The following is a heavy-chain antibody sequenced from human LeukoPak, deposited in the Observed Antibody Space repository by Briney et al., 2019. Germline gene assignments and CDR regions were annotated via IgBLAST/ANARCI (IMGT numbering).Heavy chain of an antibody. Sequence: GRSLRLSCAASGFTFSSYGMHWVRQAPGKGLEWVAVIWYDGSNKYYADSVKGRFTISRDNSKNTLYLQMNSLRAEDTAVYYCATSSVDTAIPPYYFDYWGQGTLVTVSS. V-gene: IGHV3-33*01. CDR1: GFTFSSYG. CDR2: IWYDGSNK. CDR3: ATSSVDTAIPPYYFDY. D-gene: IGHD5-18*01. J-gene: IGHJ4*02.